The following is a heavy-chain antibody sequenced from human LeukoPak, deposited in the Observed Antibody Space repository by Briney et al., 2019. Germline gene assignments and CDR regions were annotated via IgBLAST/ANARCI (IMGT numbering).Heavy chain of an antibody. D-gene: IGHD3-10*01. J-gene: IGHJ3*02. CDR2: INHSGST. CDR3: ARGLWFGEFRDAFDI. V-gene: IGHV4-34*01. CDR1: GGSFSGYY. Sequence: PSETLSLTCAVYGGSFSGYYWSWIRQPPGKGLEWIGEINHSGSTNYNPSLKSRVTISVDTSKNQFSLKLSSVTAADTAVYYCARGLWFGEFRDAFDIWGQGTMVTVSS.